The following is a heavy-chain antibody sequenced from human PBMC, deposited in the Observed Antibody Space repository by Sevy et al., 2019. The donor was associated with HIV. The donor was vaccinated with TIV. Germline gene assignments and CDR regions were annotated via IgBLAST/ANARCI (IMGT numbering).Heavy chain of an antibody. D-gene: IGHD6-13*01. V-gene: IGHV4-59*01. J-gene: IGHJ4*02. CDR2: IYYSGST. Sequence: LPETLSLTCTVSGGSISNYFWSWIRQPPGKGLEWIGYIYYSGSTNYNPSLKSRVTISVDTSKNQFSLKLSSVTAADTAVYYCARESIGAVGDFDYWGQGTLVTVSS. CDR1: GGSISNYF. CDR3: ARESIGAVGDFDY.